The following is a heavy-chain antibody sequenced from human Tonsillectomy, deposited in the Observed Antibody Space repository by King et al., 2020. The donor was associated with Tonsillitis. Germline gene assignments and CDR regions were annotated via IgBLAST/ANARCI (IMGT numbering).Heavy chain of an antibody. D-gene: IGHD2-21*02. Sequence: LQLQESGPGLVKPSETLSLTCTVSGGSISNYYWSWIRQPPGKGLEWIGYIYDSGSTKYNPSLRVRVIMSVDTAKNQFSLKLSSVTAADTAVYYCARDCGGACYSYWYFDLWGRGTLVTVSS. CDR2: IYDSGST. J-gene: IGHJ2*01. V-gene: IGHV4-59*01. CDR1: GGSISNYY. CDR3: ARDCGGACYSYWYFDL.